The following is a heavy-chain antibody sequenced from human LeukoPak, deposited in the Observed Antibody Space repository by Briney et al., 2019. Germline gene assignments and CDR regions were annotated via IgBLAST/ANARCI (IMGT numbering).Heavy chain of an antibody. CDR2: IRYDGSNK. CDR3: AKGIVAARPFNFDY. D-gene: IGHD6-6*01. Sequence: PGRSLRLSCAASGFTFSSYAMHWVRQAPGKGLEWVAFIRYDGSNKYYADSVKGRFTISRDNSKNTLYLQMNSLRAEDTAVYYCAKGIVAARPFNFDYWGQGTLVTVSS. V-gene: IGHV3-30*02. CDR1: GFTFSSYA. J-gene: IGHJ4*02.